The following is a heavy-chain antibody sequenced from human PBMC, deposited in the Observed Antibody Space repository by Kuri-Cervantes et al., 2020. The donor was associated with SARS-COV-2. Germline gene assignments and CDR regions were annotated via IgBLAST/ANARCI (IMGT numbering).Heavy chain of an antibody. J-gene: IGHJ4*02. CDR1: GFTFSSYS. CDR3: ATETLVRGIFDY. CDR2: ISSSSSYI. Sequence: GESLKISCAASGFTFSSYSMNWVRQAPGKGLEWVSSISSSSSYIYYADSVKGRFTISRDNAKNSLYLQMNSLRPEDTAIYYCATETLVRGIFDYWGQGTLVTVSS. V-gene: IGHV3-21*04. D-gene: IGHD3-10*01.